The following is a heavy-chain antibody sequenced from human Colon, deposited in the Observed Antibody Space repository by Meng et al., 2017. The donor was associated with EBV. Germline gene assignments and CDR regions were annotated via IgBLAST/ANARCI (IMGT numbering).Heavy chain of an antibody. CDR2: IYHSGSI. Sequence: PPRPLALLCLVSVSSVTNVVYSWSWIRQQPGKGLELIGYIYHSGSIFSNPSLQSRVTISVDTSKNQFSLNLNSVTAADTDVYFCSRGVDSYKLGNLWGRGTLVTVSS. V-gene: IGHV4-30-2*01. D-gene: IGHD7-27*01. J-gene: IGHJ2*01. CDR3: SRGVDSYKLGNL. CDR1: VSSVTNVVYS.